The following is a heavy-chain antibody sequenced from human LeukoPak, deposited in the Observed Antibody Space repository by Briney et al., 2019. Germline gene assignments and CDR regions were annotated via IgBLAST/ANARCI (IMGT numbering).Heavy chain of an antibody. CDR1: GFTFSNYG. D-gene: IGHD5-18*01. Sequence: PGTSLRLSCAASGFTFSNYGIHWVRQAPGKGLEWVSAISGSGGSTYYADSVKGRFTISRDNSKNTLYLQMNSLRAEDTAVYYCAKSSGYSYGAGGQGTLVTVSS. CDR2: ISGSGGST. CDR3: AKSSGYSYGA. V-gene: IGHV3-23*01. J-gene: IGHJ4*02.